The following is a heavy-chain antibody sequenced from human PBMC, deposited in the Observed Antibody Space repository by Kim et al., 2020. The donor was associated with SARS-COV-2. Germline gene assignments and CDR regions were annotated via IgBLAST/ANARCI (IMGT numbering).Heavy chain of an antibody. CDR3: ARHRPSVYCSSTSCYTVGSNWFDP. V-gene: IGHV5-10-1*01. CDR1: GYSFTSYW. CDR2: IDPSDSYT. J-gene: IGHJ5*02. D-gene: IGHD2-2*02. Sequence: GESLKISCKGSGYSFTSYWISWVRQMPGKGLEWMGRIDPSDSYTNYSPSFQGHVTISADKSISTAYLQWSSLKASDTAMYYCARHRPSVYCSSTSCYTVGSNWFDPWGQGTLVTVSS.